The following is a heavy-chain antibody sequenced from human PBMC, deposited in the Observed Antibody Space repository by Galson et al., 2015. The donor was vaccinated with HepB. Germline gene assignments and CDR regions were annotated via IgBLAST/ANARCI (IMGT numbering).Heavy chain of an antibody. CDR2: IHSSGTYI. D-gene: IGHD5-18*01. CDR3: ARGTYSYGFDL. V-gene: IGHV3-21*01. CDR1: DFTFSSYT. Sequence: SLRLSCAASDFTFSSYTMNWVRQAPGKGLGWVSSIHSSGTYIYYADSMKGRFTVSRDNAKNSLFLQLDSLRAEDTAVYYCARGTYSYGFDLWGQGTLVTVSS. J-gene: IGHJ4*02.